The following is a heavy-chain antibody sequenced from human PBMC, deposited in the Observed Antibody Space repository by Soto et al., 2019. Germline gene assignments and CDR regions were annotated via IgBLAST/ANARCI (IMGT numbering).Heavy chain of an antibody. CDR2: ISRTGYK. V-gene: IGHV4-4*07. D-gene: IGHD2-21*02. CDR3: ARAPYMTAWAYDF. Sequence: QVRLQESGPRLVKPSETLSLTFTVYGDPDNRDYWSWMRQTAEKGLEWIGRISRTGYKDVNPSFQSRVSISVETSRDQLSLDFMSVTVADTAVYFCARAPYMTAWAYDFWGQGALVTVS. CDR1: GDPDNRDY. J-gene: IGHJ4*02.